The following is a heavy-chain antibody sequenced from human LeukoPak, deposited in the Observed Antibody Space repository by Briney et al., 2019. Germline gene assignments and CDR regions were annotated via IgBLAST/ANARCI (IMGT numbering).Heavy chain of an antibody. Sequence: ASVTVSCKASGYTFTDYTMHWLRQAPGQRLDWMGWINGGSGNTKYSPEFQGRVTITRDTSASTAYMELSSLRSEDTAVYYCANPRYDSSGYYYVDWGQGTLVTVSS. J-gene: IGHJ4*02. CDR1: GYTFTDYT. D-gene: IGHD3-22*01. CDR3: ANPRYDSSGYYYVD. CDR2: INGGSGNT. V-gene: IGHV1-3*01.